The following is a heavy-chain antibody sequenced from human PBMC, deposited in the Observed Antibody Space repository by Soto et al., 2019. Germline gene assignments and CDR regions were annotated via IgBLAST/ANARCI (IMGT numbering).Heavy chain of an antibody. CDR2: IYYSGST. V-gene: IGHV4-39*01. J-gene: IGHJ4*02. D-gene: IGHD2-15*01. CDR3: PRIVIVAPRPKRVFDY. CDR1: GGSISSSSYY. Sequence: QLQLQESGPGLVKPSETLSLTCTVSGGSISSSSYYWGWIRQPPGKGLEWIGSIYYSGSTYYNPSLKSRVTISVDTSKNQFSLKLSSVTAADTAVYYCPRIVIVAPRPKRVFDYWGQGTLVTVSS.